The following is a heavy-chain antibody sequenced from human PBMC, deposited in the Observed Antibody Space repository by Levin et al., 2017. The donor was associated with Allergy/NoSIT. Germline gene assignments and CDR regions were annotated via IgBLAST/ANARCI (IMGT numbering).Heavy chain of an antibody. J-gene: IGHJ5*02. CDR2: IRSKANSYAT. D-gene: IGHD6-19*01. Sequence: GGSLRLSCAASGFTFSGSAMHWVRQASGKGLEWVGRIRSKANSYATAYAASVKGRFTISRDDSKNTAYLQMNSLKTEDTAVYYCTRGLLYSSQGNWFDPWGQGTLVTVSS. V-gene: IGHV3-73*01. CDR3: TRGLLYSSQGNWFDP. CDR1: GFTFSGSA.